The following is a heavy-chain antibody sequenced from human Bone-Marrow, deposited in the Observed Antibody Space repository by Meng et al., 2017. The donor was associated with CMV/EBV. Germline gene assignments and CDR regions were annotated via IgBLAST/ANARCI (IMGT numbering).Heavy chain of an antibody. J-gene: IGHJ4*02. CDR2: ISWDGGST. Sequence: GESLKISCAASGFTFSSYAMHWVRQAPGKGLEWVSLISWDGGSTYYADSVKGRFTISRDNSKNSLYLQMNSLRTEDTALYYCAKDVSSNGYSSADYWGQGTLVTVSS. V-gene: IGHV3-43*01. CDR3: AKDVSSNGYSSADY. CDR1: GFTFSSYA. D-gene: IGHD5-18*01.